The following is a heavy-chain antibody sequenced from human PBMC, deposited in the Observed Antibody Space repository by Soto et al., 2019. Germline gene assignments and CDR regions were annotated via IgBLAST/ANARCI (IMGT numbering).Heavy chain of an antibody. V-gene: IGHV2-26*01. D-gene: IGHD6-13*01. J-gene: IGHJ6*02. CDR2: IFSNDEK. Sequence: QVTLKESGPVLAKPTETLTLTCTVSGFSLSNARMGVSWIRQPPGKPLEWLAHIFSNDEKSYSTSLKSRLNISKDTSKSPVVLTMTNMDPVDTAIYYCARIRYSSSWNYGMDVWGQGTTVTVSS. CDR1: GFSLSNARMG. CDR3: ARIRYSSSWNYGMDV.